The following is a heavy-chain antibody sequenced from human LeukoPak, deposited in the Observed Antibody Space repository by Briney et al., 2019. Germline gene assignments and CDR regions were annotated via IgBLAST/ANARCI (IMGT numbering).Heavy chain of an antibody. CDR1: GGSISIGDYY. CDR2: IYYSGST. Sequence: SQTLSLTCTVSGGSISIGDYYWSWIRQPPGKGLEWIGYIYYSGSTYYNPSLKSRVTISLDTSNNQFSLKQSSVTAADTAVYYCARADILTGYYYFDYWGQGTLVTVSS. CDR3: ARADILTGYYYFDY. D-gene: IGHD3-9*01. V-gene: IGHV4-30-4*01. J-gene: IGHJ4*02.